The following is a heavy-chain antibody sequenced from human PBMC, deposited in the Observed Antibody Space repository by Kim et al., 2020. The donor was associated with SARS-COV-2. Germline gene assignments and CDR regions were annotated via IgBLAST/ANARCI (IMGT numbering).Heavy chain of an antibody. D-gene: IGHD2-2*01. Sequence: GESLKISCKGSGDSFTNHWIAWVRQMPGKGLEWMGIIYPGDSDTKYSPSFKGQVTMSADKSISTAYLQRSSLEASDTAMYFCARRGPGEYQPPVMDVWDPGTTVTVS. CDR3: ARRGPGEYQPPVMDV. J-gene: IGHJ6*02. CDR1: GDSFTNHW. CDR2: IYPGDSDT. V-gene: IGHV5-51*01.